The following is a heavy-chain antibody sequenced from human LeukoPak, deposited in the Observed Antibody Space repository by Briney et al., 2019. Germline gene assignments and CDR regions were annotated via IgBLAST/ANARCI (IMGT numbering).Heavy chain of an antibody. Sequence: GGSLRLSCTASGFSFSNYAMSWVRQAPGKGLQWVSTIKGSGTSTYYEDSVKGHFTMSRDNSKNTVYLQVNSLRVEDSAVYYCAKHRRSSSSSRESLFYCMDVWGKGTMVTISS. CDR1: GFSFSNYA. J-gene: IGHJ6*03. CDR3: AKHRRSSSSSRESLFYCMDV. D-gene: IGHD6-6*01. V-gene: IGHV3-23*01. CDR2: IKGSGTST.